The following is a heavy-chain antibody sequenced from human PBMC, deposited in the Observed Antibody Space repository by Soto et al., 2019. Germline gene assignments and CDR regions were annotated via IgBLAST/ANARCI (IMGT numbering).Heavy chain of an antibody. Sequence: GGSLRLSCAASGFTFSSYAMHWVRQAPGKGLEWVAVISYDGSNKYYADSVKGRFTISRDNSKTTLYLQMNSLRAEDTAVYYCASVSIVVVIDNAFDIWGQGTMVTVSS. V-gene: IGHV3-30-3*01. CDR3: ASVSIVVVIDNAFDI. CDR1: GFTFSSYA. CDR2: ISYDGSNK. D-gene: IGHD3-22*01. J-gene: IGHJ3*02.